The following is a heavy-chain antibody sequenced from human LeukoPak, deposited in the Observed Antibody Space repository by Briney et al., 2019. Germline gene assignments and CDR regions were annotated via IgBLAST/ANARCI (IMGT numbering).Heavy chain of an antibody. CDR1: GFTFSSYA. J-gene: IGHJ4*02. Sequence: GGSLRLSCAASGFTFSSYAMHWVRQAPGKGLEWVAVISYDGSNKYYADSVKGRFTISRDNAKNSLYLQMNSLRAEDTAVYYCARERGYSYGDDALDYWGQGTLVTVSS. D-gene: IGHD5-18*01. CDR2: ISYDGSNK. V-gene: IGHV3-30*04. CDR3: ARERGYSYGDDALDY.